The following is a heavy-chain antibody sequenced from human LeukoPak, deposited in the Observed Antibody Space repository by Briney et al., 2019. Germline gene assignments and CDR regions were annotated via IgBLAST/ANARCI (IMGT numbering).Heavy chain of an antibody. Sequence: SQTLSLTCTVSGGSISSGGYYWSWLRQPPGKGLEWIGYIYHSGSTYYNPSLKSRVTISVDTSKNQVSLKLSSVTAADTAVFYCARDRDYYESSGYQRGGYFDYWGQGTLVPVSS. CDR3: ARDRDYYESSGYQRGGYFDY. CDR2: IYHSGST. J-gene: IGHJ4*02. D-gene: IGHD3-22*01. V-gene: IGHV4-30-2*01. CDR1: GGSISSGGYY.